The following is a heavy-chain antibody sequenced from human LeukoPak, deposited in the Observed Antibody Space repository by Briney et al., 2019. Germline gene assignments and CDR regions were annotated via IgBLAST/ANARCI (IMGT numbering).Heavy chain of an antibody. D-gene: IGHD3-22*01. V-gene: IGHV4-30-2*01. CDR3: ASAYYYDSSGYFLWPDAFDI. Sequence: PLETLSLTCAVSGGSISSGGYSWGWIRQPPGKGLEWIGYIYHSGSTYYNPSLKSRVTISVDRSKNQFSLKLSSVTAADTAVYYCASAYYYDSSGYFLWPDAFDIWGQGTMVTVSS. J-gene: IGHJ3*02. CDR1: GGSISSGGYS. CDR2: IYHSGST.